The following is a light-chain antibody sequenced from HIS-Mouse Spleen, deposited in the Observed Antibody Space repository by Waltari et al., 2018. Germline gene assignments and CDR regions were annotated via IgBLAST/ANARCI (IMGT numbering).Light chain of an antibody. CDR3: QQYNSSPYT. CDR2: WAS. CDR1: QSVLYSSNNKNY. Sequence: DIVMTQSPDSLAVSLGERATINCKSSQSVLYSSNNKNYLTWYQQKPGKPPKLLIYWASSRETRVPDRFSGRGSGTDFTLTISSLQTEDVAVYYCQQYNSSPYTFGQGTKLEIK. V-gene: IGKV4-1*01. J-gene: IGKJ2*01.